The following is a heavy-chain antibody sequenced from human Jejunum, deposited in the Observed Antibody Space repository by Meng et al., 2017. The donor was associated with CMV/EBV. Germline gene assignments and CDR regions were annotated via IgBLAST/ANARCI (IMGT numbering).Heavy chain of an antibody. Sequence: LRVWRPGLLSLLGTLSLPCTFSVGSISNHYWSWIRQSAGKGLEWIGRFYSSDTYNYHPSLNSRLTMSLDTSKNQFSLNLSAVTAADTAIYYCARGPGASTREGFDYWGLGTLVTVSS. J-gene: IGHJ4*02. CDR1: VGSISNHY. V-gene: IGHV4-4*07. CDR2: FYSSDTY. CDR3: ARGPGASTREGFDY. D-gene: IGHD1-26*01.